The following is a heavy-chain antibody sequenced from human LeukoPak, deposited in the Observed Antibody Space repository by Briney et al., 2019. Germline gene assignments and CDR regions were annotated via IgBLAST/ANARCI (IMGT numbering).Heavy chain of an antibody. Sequence: PSETLSLXCTVSGGSNSSYYWSWIRQPPGKGLEWIGYIYYGGSTNYNPSLKSQVTISVDTSKNQFSLKLSSVTAADTAVYYCARGNYGDYGGYYYMDVWGKGTTVTVSS. CDR3: ARGNYGDYGGYYYMDV. D-gene: IGHD4-17*01. V-gene: IGHV4-59*01. CDR1: GGSNSSYY. CDR2: IYYGGST. J-gene: IGHJ6*03.